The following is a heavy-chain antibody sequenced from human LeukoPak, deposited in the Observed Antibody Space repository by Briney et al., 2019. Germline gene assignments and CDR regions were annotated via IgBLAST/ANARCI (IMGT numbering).Heavy chain of an antibody. CDR2: TYYRSKWYN. Sequence: SQTLSLTCAISGDSVSSNSAAWNWIRQSPSRGLEWLVRTYYRSKWYNDYAVSVKSRITINPDTSKNQFSLQLNSVTPEDTAVYYCAREPKSGYSSGWYGTFDYWGQGTLVTVSS. J-gene: IGHJ4*02. V-gene: IGHV6-1*01. CDR3: AREPKSGYSSGWYGTFDY. CDR1: GDSVSSNSAA. D-gene: IGHD6-19*01.